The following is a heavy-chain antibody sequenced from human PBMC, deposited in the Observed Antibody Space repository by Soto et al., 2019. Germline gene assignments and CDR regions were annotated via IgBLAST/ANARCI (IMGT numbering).Heavy chain of an antibody. V-gene: IGHV4-31*03. CDR2: IYYSGST. Sequence: SETLSLTCTVSGVSISSGGYYWSWIRQHPGKGLEWIGYIYYSGSTYYNPSLKSRVTISVDTSKNQFSLKLSSVTAADTAVYYCARTNLGYCSSTSCYKEYNWFDPWGQGTLVTVSS. D-gene: IGHD2-2*01. J-gene: IGHJ5*02. CDR1: GVSISSGGYY. CDR3: ARTNLGYCSSTSCYKEYNWFDP.